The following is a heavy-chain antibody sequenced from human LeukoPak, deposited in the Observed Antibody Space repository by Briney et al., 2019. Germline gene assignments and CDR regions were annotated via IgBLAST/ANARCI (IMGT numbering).Heavy chain of an antibody. Sequence: PGGSLRLSCAASGFTFSSYWMSWDRQAPGKGLEWVANIKQDGSEKYYVDSVKGRFTISRDNAKNSLYLQMNSLRAEDTAVYYCAREQSRDGYKNFDYWGQGTLVTVSS. CDR3: AREQSRDGYKNFDY. D-gene: IGHD5-24*01. CDR2: IKQDGSEK. V-gene: IGHV3-7*01. CDR1: GFTFSSYW. J-gene: IGHJ4*02.